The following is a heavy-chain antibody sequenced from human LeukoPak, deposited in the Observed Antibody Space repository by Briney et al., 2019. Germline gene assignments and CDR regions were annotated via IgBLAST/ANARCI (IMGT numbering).Heavy chain of an antibody. CDR3: ATRRGYY. J-gene: IGHJ4*02. V-gene: IGHV3-48*03. CDR2: ISSSGSTI. Sequence: GGSLRVSCAASGFTFSNYEMNWVRQAPGKGLEWVSHISSSGSTINYADSVKGRFTISRDNAKKSLHLQMNSLRVEDTAVYYCATRRGYYWGQGTLVTVSS. CDR1: GFTFSNYE.